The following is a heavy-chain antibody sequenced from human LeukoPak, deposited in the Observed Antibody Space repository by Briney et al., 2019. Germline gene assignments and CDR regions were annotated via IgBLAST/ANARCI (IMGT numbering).Heavy chain of an antibody. CDR2: IYPGDSDT. V-gene: IGHV5-51*01. Sequence: GGSLQISCKGSGSSFTSYWIGWVRQMPGKGVEYMRIIYPGDSDTRYSPSFQGQVTISADKSISTAYLQWSSLKASDTAMYYCARLRYTYYFDYWGQGTLVTVSS. D-gene: IGHD1-1*01. J-gene: IGHJ4*02. CDR3: ARLRYTYYFDY. CDR1: GSSFTSYW.